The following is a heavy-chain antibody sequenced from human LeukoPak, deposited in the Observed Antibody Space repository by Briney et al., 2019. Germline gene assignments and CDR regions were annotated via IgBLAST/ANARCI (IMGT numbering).Heavy chain of an antibody. CDR2: IYPGDSDT. CDR1: GYSFTSYW. J-gene: IGHJ5*02. CDR3: ARHLHYDFWSAPSGWFDP. V-gene: IGHV5-51*01. Sequence: GESLKISCKGSGYSFTSYWIGWVRQMPGKGLEWMGIIYPGDSDTRYSPSFQGQVTISADKSISTAYLQWSSLKASDTAVYYCARHLHYDFWSAPSGWFDPWGQGTLVTVSS. D-gene: IGHD3-3*01.